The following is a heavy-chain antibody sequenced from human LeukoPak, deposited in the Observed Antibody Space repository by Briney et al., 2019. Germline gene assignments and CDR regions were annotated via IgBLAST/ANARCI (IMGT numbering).Heavy chain of an antibody. Sequence: GGSLRLSCAASGFTFSSYWMHWVRQAPGKGLVWVSRITSDGSSTSYADSVKGRFTISRDNAKNTLYLQMNSLRAEDTAVYYCARDLDCSSTSCYGEDYYYGMDVWGQGTTVTVSS. D-gene: IGHD2-2*01. CDR1: GFTFSSYW. CDR3: ARDLDCSSTSCYGEDYYYGMDV. CDR2: ITSDGSST. J-gene: IGHJ6*02. V-gene: IGHV3-74*01.